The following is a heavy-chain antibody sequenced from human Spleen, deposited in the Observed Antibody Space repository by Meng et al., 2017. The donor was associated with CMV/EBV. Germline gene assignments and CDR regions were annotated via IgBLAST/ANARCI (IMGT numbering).Heavy chain of an antibody. CDR2: ISGSGGRT. Sequence: GESLKISCGASGFTFVNCVMSWVRQAPGGGLEWVSAISGSGGRTYYADSVMGRCTISRDICKNILYLQISESAVYSCATKARTTRSRWLTMNWFGPWGQGTQVTVSS. CDR3: ATKARTTRSRWLTMNWFGP. D-gene: IGHD4-23*01. V-gene: IGHV3-23*01. J-gene: IGHJ5*02. CDR1: GFTFVNCV.